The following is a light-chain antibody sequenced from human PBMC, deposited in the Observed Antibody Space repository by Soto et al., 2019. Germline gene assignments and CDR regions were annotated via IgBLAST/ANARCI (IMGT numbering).Light chain of an antibody. J-gene: IGKJ4*01. CDR1: QSVSSSY. V-gene: IGKV3D-20*02. CDR2: GAS. Sequence: EIVLTQSPGTLSLSPGERATLSCRASQSVSSSYLAWYQQKPGQAPRLLIYGASSRATGIPDRFSGSGSGTDFTLTISRLEPEDFAVYYCQQRSNWPPTFGGGTKVEIK. CDR3: QQRSNWPPT.